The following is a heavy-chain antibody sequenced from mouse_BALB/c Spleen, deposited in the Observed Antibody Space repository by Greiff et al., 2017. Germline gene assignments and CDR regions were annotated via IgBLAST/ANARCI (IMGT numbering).Heavy chain of an antibody. CDR2: INPSNGGT. Sequence: VQRVESGAELVKPGASVKLSCKASGYTFTSYYMYWVKQRPGQGLEWIGEINPSNGGTNFNEKFKSKATLTVDKSSSTAYMQLSSLTSEDSAVYYCTRMGPPYAMDYWGQGTSVTVSS. J-gene: IGHJ4*01. CDR3: TRMGPPYAMDY. CDR1: GYTFTSYY. V-gene: IGHV1S81*02.